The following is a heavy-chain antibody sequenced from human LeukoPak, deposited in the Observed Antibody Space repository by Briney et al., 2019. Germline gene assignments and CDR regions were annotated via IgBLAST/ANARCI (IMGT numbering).Heavy chain of an antibody. V-gene: IGHV1-18*01. D-gene: IGHD6-13*01. Sequence: ASVKVSCKPSGYTFTTYGVSWVRQAPGQGLEWMGWASGYTGNTNYAERFQGRVTMTTDTSTTTVYMELTSLRSDDTAVYYCARGELAASLYYFHFGGQGTLVTVS. CDR1: GYTFTTYG. CDR3: ARGELAASLYYFHF. J-gene: IGHJ4*02. CDR2: ASGYTGNT.